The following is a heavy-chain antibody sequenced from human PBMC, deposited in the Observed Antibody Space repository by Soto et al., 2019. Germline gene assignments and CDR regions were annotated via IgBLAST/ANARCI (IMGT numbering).Heavy chain of an antibody. CDR2: ISAYNGNT. J-gene: IGHJ3*02. CDR3: ARGYCSGGSCYPGGDDAFDI. CDR1: GCTLNRYT. D-gene: IGHD2-15*01. V-gene: IGHV1-18*01. Sequence: APVKVSCKDSGCTLNRYTISWVRQAPGKGVEWMGRISAYNGNTNYAQKLQGRVTMTTDTSTSTAYMELRSLRSDDTAVYYCARGYCSGGSCYPGGDDAFDIWGQGTMVTVSS.